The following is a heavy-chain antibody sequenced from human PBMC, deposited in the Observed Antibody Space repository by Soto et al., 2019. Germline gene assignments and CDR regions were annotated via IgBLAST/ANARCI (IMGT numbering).Heavy chain of an antibody. V-gene: IGHV4-59*01. CDR1: GGSISSYY. J-gene: IGHJ3*02. Sequence: SETLSLTCTVSGGSISSYYWSWIRQPPGKGREWIGYIYYSGSTNYNPSLKSRVTISVDTSKNQFSLKLSSVTAADTAVYYCAREYGGNSASFDIWGQGTMVTVSS. CDR3: AREYGGNSASFDI. CDR2: IYYSGST. D-gene: IGHD2-21*02.